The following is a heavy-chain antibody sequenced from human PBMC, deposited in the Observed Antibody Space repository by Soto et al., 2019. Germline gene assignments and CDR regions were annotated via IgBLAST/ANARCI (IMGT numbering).Heavy chain of an antibody. CDR3: ARRNGSGTPRDYYYGMDV. CDR2: IYYSGST. J-gene: IGHJ6*04. V-gene: IGHV4-39*01. Sequence: PSETLSLTCTVSGGSISSSSYYWGWIRQPPGKGLEWIGSIYYSGSTYYNPSLKSRVTISVDTSKNQFSLKLSSVTAADTAVYYCARRNGSGTPRDYYYGMDVWGKGTTVTVSS. D-gene: IGHD3-10*01. CDR1: GGSISSSSYY.